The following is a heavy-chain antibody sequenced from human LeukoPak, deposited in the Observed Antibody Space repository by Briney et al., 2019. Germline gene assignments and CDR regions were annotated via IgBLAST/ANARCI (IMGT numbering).Heavy chain of an antibody. V-gene: IGHV1-2*02. J-gene: IGHJ3*02. CDR2: INPNSGGT. CDR3: ARAIEMATSRAPSGLNAFDI. D-gene: IGHD5-24*01. CDR1: GYTFTGYY. Sequence: ASVKVSCKASGYTFTGYYMHWVRQAPGQGLEWMGWINPNSGGTNYAQKFQGRVTITADKSTSTAYMELSSLRSEDTAVYYCARAIEMATSRAPSGLNAFDIWGQGTMVTVSS.